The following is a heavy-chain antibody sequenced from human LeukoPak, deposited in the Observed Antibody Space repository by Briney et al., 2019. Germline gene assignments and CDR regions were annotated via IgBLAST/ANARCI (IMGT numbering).Heavy chain of an antibody. CDR3: AKAVYYGGNLRYFDY. CDR1: GFTFSSYA. D-gene: IGHD4-23*01. J-gene: IGHJ4*02. CDR2: ISGSGGST. V-gene: IGHV3-23*01. Sequence: GGSLRFSCAASGFTFSSYAMSWVRQAPGKGLEWVSAISGSGGSTYYADSVKGRFTISRDNSKNTLYLQMNSLRAEDTAVYYCAKAVYYGGNLRYFDYWGQGTLVTVSS.